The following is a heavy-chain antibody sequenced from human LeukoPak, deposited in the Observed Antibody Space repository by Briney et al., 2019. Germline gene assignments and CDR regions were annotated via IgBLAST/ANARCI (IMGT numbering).Heavy chain of an antibody. CDR3: ARGGGAYAGWVHDY. CDR2: IYYSGST. Sequence: SETLSLTCIVSGGSIRSNSYYWGWIRQPPGKELEWIGSIYYSGSTYYNPSLKSRVTISVDTSKNQFSLKLSSVTAADTAVYYCARGGGAYAGWVHDYWGQGTLVTVSS. D-gene: IGHD1-26*01. V-gene: IGHV4-39*07. CDR1: GGSIRSNSYY. J-gene: IGHJ4*02.